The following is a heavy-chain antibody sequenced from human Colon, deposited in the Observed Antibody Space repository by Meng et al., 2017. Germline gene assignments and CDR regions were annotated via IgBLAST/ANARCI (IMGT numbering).Heavy chain of an antibody. Sequence: GERVGSGGGLLQPGGSLRLPCAASGFTVNTYYMTWVRQAPGMGLQWVSIIYSGGSIYHADSVKGRFTISRDNSKNTLHLQMNSLRAEDTAVYYCARNSGSYPYYFDYWGQGALVTVSS. J-gene: IGHJ4*02. D-gene: IGHD1-26*01. CDR3: ARNSGSYPYYFDY. CDR2: IYSGGSI. V-gene: IGHV3-53*01. CDR1: GFTVNTYY.